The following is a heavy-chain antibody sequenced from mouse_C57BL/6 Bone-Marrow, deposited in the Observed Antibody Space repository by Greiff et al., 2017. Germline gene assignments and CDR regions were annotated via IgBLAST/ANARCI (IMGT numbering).Heavy chain of an antibody. J-gene: IGHJ4*01. Sequence: EVQLVESGGGLVQPGGSLKLSCAASGFTFSDYYMYWVRQTPEKRLEWVAYISNGGGSTYYPDTVKGRFTISRDNAKNTLYLQMGRLKSEDTAMYYCARRGDNWGQGTSATVAA. CDR1: GFTFSDYY. CDR3: ARRGDN. CDR2: ISNGGGST. V-gene: IGHV5-12*01.